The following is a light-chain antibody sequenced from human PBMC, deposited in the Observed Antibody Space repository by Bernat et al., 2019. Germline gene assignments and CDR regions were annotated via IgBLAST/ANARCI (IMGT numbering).Light chain of an antibody. CDR3: NSYAGSNNVL. V-gene: IGLV2-8*01. CDR1: SSDVGGYNY. Sequence: QSALTQPPSASGSPGQSVTISCTGTSSDVGGYNYVSWFQQYPGKAPKLIIYEVTRRPSGVPDRFSGSKSGSTASLTVSGLQPEDVADYYCNSYAGSNNVLFGGGTKLTVL. J-gene: IGLJ2*01. CDR2: EVT.